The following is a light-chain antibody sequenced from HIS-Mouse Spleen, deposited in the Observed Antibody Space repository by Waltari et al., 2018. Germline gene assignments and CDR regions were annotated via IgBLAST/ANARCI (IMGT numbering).Light chain of an antibody. V-gene: IGKV1-9*01. Sequence: DIQLTQSPSFLSASVGDRVTITARASQGISSNLAWYQQKPGKAPKLLICAASTLQSGVPSRFRGSGSGTEFTLTISSLQPEDFATYYCQQLNSYPQEYFGGGTKVEIK. CDR1: QGISSN. CDR3: QQLNSYPQEY. CDR2: AAS. J-gene: IGKJ4*01.